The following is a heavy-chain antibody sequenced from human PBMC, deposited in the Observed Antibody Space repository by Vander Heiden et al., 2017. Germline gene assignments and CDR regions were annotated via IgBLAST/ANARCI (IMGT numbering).Heavy chain of an antibody. V-gene: IGHV4-34*01. CDR1: GGSFSGYY. CDR3: ATSRCSSTSCYYGIFDY. Sequence: QVQLQQWGAGLLKPSETLSLTCAVHGGSFSGYYWSWIRQPPGKGLEWIGEINHSGSTNYNPSLKSRVTISVDTSKNQFSLKLSSVTAADTAVYYCATSRCSSTSCYYGIFDYWGQGTLVTVSS. D-gene: IGHD2-2*01. CDR2: INHSGST. J-gene: IGHJ4*02.